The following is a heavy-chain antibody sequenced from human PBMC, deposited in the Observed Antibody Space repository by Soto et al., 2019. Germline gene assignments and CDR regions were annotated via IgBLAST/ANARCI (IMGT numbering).Heavy chain of an antibody. CDR1: GYTLTELS. CDR2: FDPEDGET. Sequence: ASVKVSCKVSGYTLTELSMHWVRQAPGKGLEWMGGFDPEDGETIYAQKFQGRVTMTEDTSTDTAYMELSSLRSEDTAGYYCASLTSSYDSSGYYRDGWGQGTMVTVPS. J-gene: IGHJ3*01. CDR3: ASLTSSYDSSGYYRDG. V-gene: IGHV1-24*01. D-gene: IGHD3-22*01.